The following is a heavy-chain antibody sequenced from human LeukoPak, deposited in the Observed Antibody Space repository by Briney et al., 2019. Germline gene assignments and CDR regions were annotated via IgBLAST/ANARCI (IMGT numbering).Heavy chain of an antibody. Sequence: ASVKVSCKASGYTFTSYGISWVRQAPGQGLEWMGWISAYNGNTNYAQKLQGRVTMTTDTSTSTAYMELSSLRSEDTAVYYCARDPDDYGGNSGNAFDIWGQGTMVTVSS. V-gene: IGHV1-18*01. CDR1: GYTFTSYG. CDR3: ARDPDDYGGNSGNAFDI. J-gene: IGHJ3*02. D-gene: IGHD4-23*01. CDR2: ISAYNGNT.